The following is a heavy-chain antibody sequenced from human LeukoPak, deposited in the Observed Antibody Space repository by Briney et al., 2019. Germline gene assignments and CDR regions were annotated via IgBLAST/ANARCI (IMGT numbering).Heavy chain of an antibody. CDR2: IYHSGST. CDR3: ARDMPYGY. CDR1: GYSISSGYY. Sequence: SETLSLTCTVSGYSISSGYYWGWIRQPPGKGLEWIGSIYHSGSTYYNPSLKSRVTISVDTSKNQFSLKLSSVTAADTAVYYCARDMPYGYWGQGTLVTVSS. V-gene: IGHV4-38-2*02. J-gene: IGHJ4*02. D-gene: IGHD2-2*01.